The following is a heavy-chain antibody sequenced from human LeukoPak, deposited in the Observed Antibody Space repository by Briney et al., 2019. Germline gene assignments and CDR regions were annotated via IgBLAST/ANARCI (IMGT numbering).Heavy chain of an antibody. Sequence: GGSLRLSCAASGFTFSSYAMSWVRQTPGMGLEWVSAISDSGGSTYYADSVKGRFTISRDNSKNTLYMQMNRLRAEDTAVYYCARGHPYSSSWYYFDYWGQGTLVTVSS. J-gene: IGHJ4*02. CDR3: ARGHPYSSSWYYFDY. CDR1: GFTFSSYA. D-gene: IGHD6-13*01. V-gene: IGHV3-23*01. CDR2: ISDSGGST.